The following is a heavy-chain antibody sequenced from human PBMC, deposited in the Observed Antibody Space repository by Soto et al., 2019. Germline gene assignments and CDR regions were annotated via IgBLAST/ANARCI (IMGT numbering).Heavy chain of an antibody. CDR3: ARDRGPPDCSGGSCYAYYFDY. CDR1: GYTFTSYG. CDR2: TSAYNGNT. V-gene: IGHV1-18*01. Sequence: ASVKVSCKASGYTFTSYGISWVRQAPGQGLEWMGWTSAYNGNTNYAQKLQGRVTMTTDTSTSTAYMELRSLRSDDTAVYYCARDRGPPDCSGGSCYAYYFDYWGQGTLVTVS. J-gene: IGHJ4*02. D-gene: IGHD2-15*01.